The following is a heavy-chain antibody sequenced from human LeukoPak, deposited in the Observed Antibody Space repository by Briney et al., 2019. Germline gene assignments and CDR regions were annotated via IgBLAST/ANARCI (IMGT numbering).Heavy chain of an antibody. CDR3: ARVERGSYPGSYFDY. J-gene: IGHJ4*02. CDR1: GGSFSGYY. V-gene: IGHV4-34*01. CDR2: INHSGST. Sequence: SETLSLTCAVYGGSFSGYYWSWIRQPPGKGLEWIGEINHSGSTNYNPSLKSRVTISVDTSKNQFSLKLSSVTAADTAVYYCARVERGSYPGSYFDYWGQGTLVTVSS. D-gene: IGHD1-26*01.